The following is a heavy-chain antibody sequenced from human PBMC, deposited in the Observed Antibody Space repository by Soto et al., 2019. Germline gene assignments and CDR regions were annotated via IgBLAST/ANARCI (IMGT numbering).Heavy chain of an antibody. CDR2: IWYDGSNK. J-gene: IGHJ4*02. Sequence: PGESLKISCAASGFTFSSYGMHWVRQAPGKGLEWVAVIWYDGSNKYYADSVKGRFTISRDNSKNTLYLQMNSLRAEDTAVYYCASTLLGSGGPFDYWGQGTLVTVSS. CDR1: GFTFSSYG. D-gene: IGHD3-10*01. V-gene: IGHV3-33*01. CDR3: ASTLLGSGGPFDY.